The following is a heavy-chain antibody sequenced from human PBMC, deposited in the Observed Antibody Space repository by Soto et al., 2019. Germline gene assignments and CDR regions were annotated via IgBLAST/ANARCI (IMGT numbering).Heavy chain of an antibody. Sequence: SETLSLTCAVYGGSFSGYYWSWIRQPPGKGLEWIGEINHSGSTNYNPSLKSRVTISVDTSKNQFSLKLSSVTAADTAVYYCARVCRMFTYYDFWSGPLHFDYWGQGTLVTVSS. V-gene: IGHV4-34*01. D-gene: IGHD3-3*01. CDR3: ARVCRMFTYYDFWSGPLHFDY. J-gene: IGHJ4*02. CDR2: INHSGST. CDR1: GGSFSGYY.